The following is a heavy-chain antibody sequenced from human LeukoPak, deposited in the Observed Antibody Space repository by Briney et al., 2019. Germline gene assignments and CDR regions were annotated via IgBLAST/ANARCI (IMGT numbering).Heavy chain of an antibody. J-gene: IGHJ5*02. CDR1: GGSISSSSYY. CDR3: ARDGVGRDP. D-gene: IGHD3-16*01. Sequence: SETLSLTCTVSGGSISSSSYYWGWIRQPPGKGLEWIGSIYYSGSTYYNPSLKSRVTISVDTSKNRFSLKLSSVTAADTAVYYCARDGVGRDPWGQGTLVTVSS. CDR2: IYYSGST. V-gene: IGHV4-39*07.